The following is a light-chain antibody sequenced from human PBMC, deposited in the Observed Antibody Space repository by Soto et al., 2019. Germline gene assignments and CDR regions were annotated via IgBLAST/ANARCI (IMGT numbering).Light chain of an antibody. CDR3: YQHNTYPRT. CDR1: QGIRND. CDR2: AAS. V-gene: IGKV1-17*01. J-gene: IGKJ4*01. Sequence: DIQMTQSPSSLSASVGDRVTITCRASQGIRNDLGWYQQKPWKAPKRLIYAASSLQSGVPSRISGSGIRTESTIPISSLPPADSAAYYWYQHNTYPRTFGGGTEVEI.